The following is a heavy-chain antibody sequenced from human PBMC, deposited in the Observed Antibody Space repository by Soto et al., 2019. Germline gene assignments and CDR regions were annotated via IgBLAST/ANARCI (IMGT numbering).Heavy chain of an antibody. D-gene: IGHD2-21*01. Sequence: GPSLSLSCATAGFTFNSYALSWVLEAPGKGLEWVSTIIGSGGSTYYEDSVKGRFSVSRDNSKNTLYLQMNSLRDEDTAVYYCAKDAVYKDGLWLMDSWGQGTLVTSPQ. CDR1: GFTFNSYA. V-gene: IGHV3-23*01. CDR2: IIGSGGST. J-gene: IGHJ5*02. CDR3: AKDAVYKDGLWLMDS.